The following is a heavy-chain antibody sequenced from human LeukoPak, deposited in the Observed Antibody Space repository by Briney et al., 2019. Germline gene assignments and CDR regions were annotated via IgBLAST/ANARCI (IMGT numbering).Heavy chain of an antibody. CDR3: AKDRGYYYDSSGYLGAFDI. CDR1: GFTFSSYA. D-gene: IGHD3-22*01. Sequence: PGGSLRLSCAASGFTFSSYAMSWVRQAPGKGLEWVSAISGSGGSTYYADSVKGRFTISGDNSKNTLYLQMNSLRAEDTAVYYCAKDRGYYYDSSGYLGAFDIWGQGTMVTVSS. V-gene: IGHV3-23*01. CDR2: ISGSGGST. J-gene: IGHJ3*02.